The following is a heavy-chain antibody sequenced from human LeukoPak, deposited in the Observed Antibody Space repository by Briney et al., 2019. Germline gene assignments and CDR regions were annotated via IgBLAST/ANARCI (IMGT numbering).Heavy chain of an antibody. Sequence: PSETLSLTCTVSGGSISSSSYYWGWIRQPPGKGLEWIGSIYYSGSTYYNPSLKSRVTISVDTSKKQFSLKLSSVTAADTAVYYCAKGRIWFGELLLFDYWGQGTLVTVSS. CDR3: AKGRIWFGELLLFDY. CDR2: IYYSGST. V-gene: IGHV4-39*07. D-gene: IGHD3-10*01. J-gene: IGHJ4*02. CDR1: GGSISSSSYY.